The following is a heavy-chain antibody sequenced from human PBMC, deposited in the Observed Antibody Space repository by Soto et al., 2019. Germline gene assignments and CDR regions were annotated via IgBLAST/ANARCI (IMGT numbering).Heavy chain of an antibody. Sequence: QVQLVQSGAEVKKPGSSVKVSCKASGGTFSSYAISWVRQAPGQGLEWMGGIIPILGTANYAQKFQGRVTVTGEESTSPAYIELRRWRFEDRAVNYCGCSRDIVADFRCYCYYGMDVWGHGTTVTVSS. V-gene: IGHV1-69*01. J-gene: IGHJ6*02. CDR2: IIPILGTA. CDR1: GGTFSSYA. D-gene: IGHD5-12*01. CDR3: GCSRDIVADFRCYCYYGMDV.